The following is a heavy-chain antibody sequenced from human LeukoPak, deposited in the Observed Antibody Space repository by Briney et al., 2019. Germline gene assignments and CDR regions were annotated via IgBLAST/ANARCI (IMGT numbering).Heavy chain of an antibody. Sequence: PGGSLRLSCAASGFTFSSYAMSWVRQAPGKGLEWVSAISGSGGSTYYADSVKGRFTISRDNSKNTLYLQMNSLRAEDTAVYYCAKDRWNGVRFGYFDYWGQGTLVTVSS. CDR2: ISGSGGST. CDR3: AKDRWNGVRFGYFDY. CDR1: GFTFSSYA. D-gene: IGHD3-3*01. V-gene: IGHV3-23*01. J-gene: IGHJ4*02.